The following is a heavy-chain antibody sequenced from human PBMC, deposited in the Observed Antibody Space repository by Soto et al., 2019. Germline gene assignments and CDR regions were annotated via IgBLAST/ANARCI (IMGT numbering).Heavy chain of an antibody. D-gene: IGHD1-1*01. J-gene: IGHJ4*02. V-gene: IGHV3-23*01. Sequence: PGGSLRLSCAASGFTFSTSIIHWVRQAPGKGLEWVSAISGSGGSTYYADSVKGRFTISRDNSKNTLYLQMNSLRAEDTAVYYCAMISPPVPFDYWGQGTLVTVSS. CDR2: ISGSGGST. CDR3: AMISPPVPFDY. CDR1: GFTFSTSI.